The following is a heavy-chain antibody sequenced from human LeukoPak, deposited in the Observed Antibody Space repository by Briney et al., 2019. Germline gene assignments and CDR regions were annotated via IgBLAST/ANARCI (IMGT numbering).Heavy chain of an antibody. D-gene: IGHD5-24*01. CDR2: INTDGSRT. Sequence: GGSLRLSCAASGLTFSSHWMHWVRQAPGKGLVWVSRINTDGSRTNYADSVKGRFIISRDNTKSTLFLQMNSLRAEDTGVYYCARVMADSDNWFDPWGQGTLVTVSS. CDR1: GLTFSSHW. CDR3: ARVMADSDNWFDP. J-gene: IGHJ5*02. V-gene: IGHV3-74*01.